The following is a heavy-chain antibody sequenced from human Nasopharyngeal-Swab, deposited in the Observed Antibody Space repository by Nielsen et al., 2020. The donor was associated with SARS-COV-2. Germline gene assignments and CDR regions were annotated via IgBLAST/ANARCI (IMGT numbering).Heavy chain of an antibody. CDR3: AREGGIAAAGTGYYYYYGMDV. J-gene: IGHJ6*02. Sequence: ASVKVSCKASGYTFTDYYMHWVRQAPGQGLEWMGWISAYNGNTNYAQKLQGRVTMTTDTSTSTAYMELRSLRSDDTAVYYCAREGGIAAAGTGYYYYYGMDVWGQGTTVTVSS. D-gene: IGHD6-13*01. V-gene: IGHV1-18*04. CDR2: ISAYNGNT. CDR1: GYTFTDYY.